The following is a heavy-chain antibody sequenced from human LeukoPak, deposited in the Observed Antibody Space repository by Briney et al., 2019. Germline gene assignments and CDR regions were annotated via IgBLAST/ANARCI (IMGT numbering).Heavy chain of an antibody. Sequence: ASVKVSCKSSGYTFTGHYIHWVRQAPGQRLEWMGRINPNSGDRNYAQKFQGRVTMTRDTSISAAYMELSSLRSDDTAVYYCARGAAVGQTRDYWGQGTLVTVSS. D-gene: IGHD6-13*01. V-gene: IGHV1-2*06. CDR3: ARGAAVGQTRDY. CDR1: GYTFTGHY. CDR2: INPNSGDR. J-gene: IGHJ4*02.